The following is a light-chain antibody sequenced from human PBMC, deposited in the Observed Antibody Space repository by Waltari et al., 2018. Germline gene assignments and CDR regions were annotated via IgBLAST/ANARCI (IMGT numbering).Light chain of an antibody. CDR1: QSIGNY. CDR2: MAS. Sequence: DIQMTQSPSTLSASVGDRVTITCRASQSIGNYLAWYQQKPGKAPKLLIFMASTLQREVPSRFSGSVAGTEVALTISGLQADDFATYFCQHFNSYPFIFGRGTKLEIK. J-gene: IGKJ2*01. CDR3: QHFNSYPFI. V-gene: IGKV1-5*03.